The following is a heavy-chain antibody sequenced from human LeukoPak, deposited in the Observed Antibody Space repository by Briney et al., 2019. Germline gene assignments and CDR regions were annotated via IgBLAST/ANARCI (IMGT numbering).Heavy chain of an antibody. CDR1: GFTFSSYG. CDR3: AKNYYCSGGSCYPGD. CDR2: ISGSGGST. D-gene: IGHD2-15*01. V-gene: IGHV3-23*01. Sequence: PGGSLRLSCAASGFTFSSYGMSWVRQAPGKGLEWVSAISGSGGSTYYADSVKGRFTISRDNSKNTLYLQMNSLRAEDTAVYYCAKNYYCSGGSCYPGDRGQGTLVTVSS. J-gene: IGHJ4*02.